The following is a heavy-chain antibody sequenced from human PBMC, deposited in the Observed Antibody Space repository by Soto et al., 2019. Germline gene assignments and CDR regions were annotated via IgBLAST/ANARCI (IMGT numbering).Heavy chain of an antibody. V-gene: IGHV4-30-2*01. D-gene: IGHD5-12*01. CDR3: AIGRRGGYNSIDY. Sequence: QLQLQESGSGLVKPSQTLSLTCAVSGGSISSGGYSWSWIRQPPGKGLEWIGYIYHSGSTYYNPSLKSRVTISVDRSKNQFSLKLSAVTAADTAVYYCAIGRRGGYNSIDYWGQGTLVTVSS. J-gene: IGHJ4*02. CDR2: IYHSGST. CDR1: GGSISSGGYS.